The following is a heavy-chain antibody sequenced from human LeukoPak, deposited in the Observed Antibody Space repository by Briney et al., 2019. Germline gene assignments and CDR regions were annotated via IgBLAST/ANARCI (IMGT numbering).Heavy chain of an antibody. J-gene: IGHJ5*02. CDR1: GFTFSSYS. D-gene: IGHD2-15*01. V-gene: IGHV3-23*01. CDR2: ISGSGGST. CDR3: ARQDVVVAATQWFDP. Sequence: PGGSLRLSCAASGFTFSSYSMNWVRQAPGKGLEWVSAISGSGGSTYYADSVKGRFTISRDNSKNTLYLQMNSLRAEDTAVYYCARQDVVVAATQWFDPWGQGTLVTVSS.